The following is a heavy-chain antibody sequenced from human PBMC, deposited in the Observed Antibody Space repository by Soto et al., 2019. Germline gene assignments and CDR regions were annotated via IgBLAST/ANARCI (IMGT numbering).Heavy chain of an antibody. J-gene: IGHJ5*02. CDR3: ARLRSVVPAARKGDNWFDP. CDR1: GGSISSSSYY. V-gene: IGHV4-39*01. D-gene: IGHD2-2*01. CDR2: IYYSGST. Sequence: PSETLSLTCTVSGGSISSSSYYWGWIRQPPGKGLEWIGSIYYSGSTYYNPSLKSRVTISVDTSKNQFSLKLSSVTAADTAVYYCARLRSVVPAARKGDNWFDPWGQGTLVTVSS.